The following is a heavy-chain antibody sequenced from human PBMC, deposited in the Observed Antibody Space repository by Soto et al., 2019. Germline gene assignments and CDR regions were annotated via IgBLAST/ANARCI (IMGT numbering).Heavy chain of an antibody. J-gene: IGHJ4*02. V-gene: IGHV4-59*08. Sequence: PSETLSLTCSVSGASISDYYWSWSRQLPGKGLEWIGCLYYSGGTTYNPSLKSRVTISMDTSKNQFSLKLNSVTAADTAVYYCARFYANSHFDYWGQGALVTVSS. CDR1: GASISDYY. D-gene: IGHD4-17*01. CDR3: ARFYANSHFDY. CDR2: LYYSGGT.